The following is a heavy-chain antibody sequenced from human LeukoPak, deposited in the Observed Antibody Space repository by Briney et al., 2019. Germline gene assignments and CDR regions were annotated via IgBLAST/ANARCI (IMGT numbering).Heavy chain of an antibody. CDR3: ARVVPAAMGGDWFDP. V-gene: IGHV3-21*01. CDR2: ISSSSSYI. Sequence: GGSLRLSCAASGFTFSSYSMNWVRQAPGKGLEWVSSISSSSSYIYYADSVKGRFTISRDNAKNSLYLQMNSLRAEDTAVYYCARVVPAAMGGDWFDPWGQGTLVTVSS. J-gene: IGHJ5*02. D-gene: IGHD2-2*01. CDR1: GFTFSSYS.